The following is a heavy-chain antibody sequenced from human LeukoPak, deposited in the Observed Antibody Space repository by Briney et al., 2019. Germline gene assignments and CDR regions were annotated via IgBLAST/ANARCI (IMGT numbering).Heavy chain of an antibody. V-gene: IGHV1-18*01. CDR2: ISAYSGNT. J-gene: IGHJ4*02. CDR3: ARDLVYYDSSGYRLGFDY. Sequence: ASVNVSCKASVYTFTSYGISWVRQAPGQGLEWMGWISAYSGNTNYAQKLQGRVTMTTDTSTSTAYMELRSLRSDDTAVYYCARDLVYYDSSGYRLGFDYWGQGTLVTVSS. CDR1: VYTFTSYG. D-gene: IGHD3-22*01.